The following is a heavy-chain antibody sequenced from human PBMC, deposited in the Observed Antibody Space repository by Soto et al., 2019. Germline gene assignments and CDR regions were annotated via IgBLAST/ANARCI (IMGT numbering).Heavy chain of an antibody. CDR3: VKPAQCGSTSCYRVWFDP. D-gene: IGHD2-2*02. V-gene: IGHV3-23*01. Sequence: EVQLLESGGGLVQPGGSLRLSCAASGFTFDTFAMSWVRQTPQRGLEWVSAISASGTGTLYTDSVKGRFTISRDDSKNTVYLQMNSLRAEDSAVYYFVKPAQCGSTSCYRVWFDPWGQGTLVTVSS. CDR2: ISASGTGT. J-gene: IGHJ5*02. CDR1: GFTFDTFA.